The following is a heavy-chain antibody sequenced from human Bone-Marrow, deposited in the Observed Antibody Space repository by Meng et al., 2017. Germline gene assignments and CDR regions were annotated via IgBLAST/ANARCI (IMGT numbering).Heavy chain of an antibody. V-gene: IGHV1-46*01. CDR2: INPSAGST. J-gene: IGHJ4*02. CDR3: ARDLSGDSSNY. D-gene: IGHD3-22*01. Sequence: ASVKVSCKASGYTFTSYGISWVRQAPGQGLEWMGMINPSAGSTTYAQKFQGRVTMTTDTSTSTVYMDLSSLRSEDTAVYYCARDLSGDSSNYWGQGTLVTVSS. CDR1: GYTFTSYG.